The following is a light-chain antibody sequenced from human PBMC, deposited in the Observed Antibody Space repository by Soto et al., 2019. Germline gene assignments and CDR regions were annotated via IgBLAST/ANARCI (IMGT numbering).Light chain of an antibody. CDR1: SSDIGYYNY. V-gene: IGLV2-14*01. CDR2: EVS. Sequence: QSALTQPASVSGSPGQSITISCTGTSSDIGYYNYVSWYQQHPGKAPKLIIYEVSNRPSGVSNRFSGSKSGNTASLTISGLQAEDEADYYCSSYTNTNSPVLFGGGTKVTVL. J-gene: IGLJ2*01. CDR3: SSYTNTNSPVL.